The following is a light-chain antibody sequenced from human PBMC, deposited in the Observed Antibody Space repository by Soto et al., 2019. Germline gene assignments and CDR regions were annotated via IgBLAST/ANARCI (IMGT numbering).Light chain of an antibody. Sequence: DIVLTQSPGTLSLSPGERATLSCRASQSVSSSYLAWYQQKPGQAPRLLIYGASSMATGIPERFSGSGSGTDFTLTISRLEPDDFAVYYCQQYGSSPRTFGQGTKVEIK. CDR3: QQYGSSPRT. CDR1: QSVSSSY. CDR2: GAS. J-gene: IGKJ1*01. V-gene: IGKV3-20*01.